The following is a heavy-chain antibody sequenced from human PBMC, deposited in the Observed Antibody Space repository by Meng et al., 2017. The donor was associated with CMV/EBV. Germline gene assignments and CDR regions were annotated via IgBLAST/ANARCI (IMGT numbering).Heavy chain of an antibody. CDR3: ARGGGGEWELLHYFDY. J-gene: IGHJ4*02. D-gene: IGHD1-26*01. CDR1: GGAVSGYY. CDR2: INHSGST. V-gene: IGHV4-34*01. Sequence: AQLQQLGAGHLKPSETLSRTCVVYGGAVSGYYWSWIRQPTGKGLEWIGEINHSGSTNYNPSLKSRVTISVDTSKNQFSLKLSSVTAADTAVYYCARGGGGEWELLHYFDYWGQGTLVTVSS.